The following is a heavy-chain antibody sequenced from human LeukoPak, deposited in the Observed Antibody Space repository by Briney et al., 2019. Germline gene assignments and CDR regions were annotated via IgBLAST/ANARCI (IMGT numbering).Heavy chain of an antibody. J-gene: IGHJ4*02. D-gene: IGHD3-10*01. Sequence: GGSLRLSCAASGFTFSNAWMSWVRQAPGKGLEWVGRIKSKSDGGTADYTAPVNSRFTISRDDSLNTLYLQMNTLKAEDTAVYYCATYYYGSYFYGSIRYWGQGTLVTVSS. V-gene: IGHV3-15*01. CDR1: GFTFSNAW. CDR3: ATYYYGSYFYGSIRY. CDR2: IKSKSDGGTA.